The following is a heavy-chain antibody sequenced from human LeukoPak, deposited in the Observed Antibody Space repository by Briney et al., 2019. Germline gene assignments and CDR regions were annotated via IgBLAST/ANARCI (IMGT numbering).Heavy chain of an antibody. CDR3: ARHGYTASHYFLDY. V-gene: IGHV4-4*07. CDR1: SGSINSYY. J-gene: IGHJ4*02. Sequence: SETLSLTCTASSGSINSYYWGWVRQPAGRGLEWIGRIYTTGKTDYNPSLKSRLTMSVDTSKRQFSLNLTSVTAADTAIYYCARHGYTASHYFLDYWSQGTLVTVSS. CDR2: IYTTGKT. D-gene: IGHD3-16*01.